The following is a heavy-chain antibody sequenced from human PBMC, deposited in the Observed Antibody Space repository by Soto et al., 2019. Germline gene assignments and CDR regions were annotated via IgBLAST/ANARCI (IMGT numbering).Heavy chain of an antibody. CDR2: ISGSGVNT. J-gene: IGHJ6*02. Sequence: PVGSVRLSCAACGVIVSSYPRRWVRQAPEKGPEWVSSISGSGVNTFYADSVKGRFTISRDNSKNMLYLQMSSLRAEDTALYYCAKDFLQDWGQDYYYGMDVWRQRTTVTVSS. V-gene: IGHV3-23*01. CDR1: GVIVSSYP. D-gene: IGHD7-27*01. CDR3: AKDFLQDWGQDYYYGMDV.